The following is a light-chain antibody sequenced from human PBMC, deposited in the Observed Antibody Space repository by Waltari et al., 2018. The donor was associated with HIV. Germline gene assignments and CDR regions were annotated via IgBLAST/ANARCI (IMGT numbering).Light chain of an antibody. Sequence: DIQLTQSPSFLPVAVGDRVTITCRASQGIGSFLAWYQQKPGKAPKLLIYAASTLQSGVPSRFSGSGSGTEFTLTISSLQPEDFATYDCQQLNSYPITFGQGTRLEIK. CDR1: QGIGSF. CDR3: QQLNSYPIT. J-gene: IGKJ5*01. CDR2: AAS. V-gene: IGKV1-9*01.